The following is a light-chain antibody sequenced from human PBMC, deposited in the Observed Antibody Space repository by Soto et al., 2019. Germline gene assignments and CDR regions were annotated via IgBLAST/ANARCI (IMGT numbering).Light chain of an antibody. J-gene: IGKJ1*01. CDR2: AAS. Sequence: IQLTQYPSSLSASVGDRVTITCRASQDIANYLAWYQHKPGKVPNLLIYAASTLQSGVPSRFSGGGSGTDFTLTISSLQPEDVATYYCQKYNSAPRTFGQGTKVDMK. V-gene: IGKV1-27*01. CDR3: QKYNSAPRT. CDR1: QDIANY.